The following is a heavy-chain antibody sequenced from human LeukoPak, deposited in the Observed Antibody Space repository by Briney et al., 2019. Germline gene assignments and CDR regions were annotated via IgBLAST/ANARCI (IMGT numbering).Heavy chain of an antibody. Sequence: GGSLRLSCSASGFTFSSYAMNWVRQAPGKGLEYVSAITSNGGSTYYADSVKGRFTISRDNSKNTLYLQMSSLRAEDTAVYYCVRGRCSGSSCYGGDYWGQGTLVTVSS. CDR3: VRGRCSGSSCYGGDY. J-gene: IGHJ4*02. D-gene: IGHD2-2*01. CDR1: GFTFSSYA. V-gene: IGHV3-64D*06. CDR2: ITSNGGST.